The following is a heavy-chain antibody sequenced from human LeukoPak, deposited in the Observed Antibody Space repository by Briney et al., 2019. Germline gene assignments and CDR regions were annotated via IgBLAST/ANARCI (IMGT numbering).Heavy chain of an antibody. CDR3: ARHPHYYYDNSAR. V-gene: IGHV4-39*01. Sequence: PSETLSLTCTVSGDSIGSSDNYWGWIRQPPGKGLEWIGSCYYSRNTYYNPSLKSRVTISVDTSKNQLSLTLTSVCAADTAVYYCARHPHYYYDNSARWGQGTLVTVSS. CDR1: GDSIGSSDNY. J-gene: IGHJ4*02. CDR2: CYYSRNT. D-gene: IGHD3-22*01.